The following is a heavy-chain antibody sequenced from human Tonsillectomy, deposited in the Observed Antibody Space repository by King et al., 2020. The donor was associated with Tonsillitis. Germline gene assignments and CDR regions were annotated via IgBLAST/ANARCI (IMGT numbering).Heavy chain of an antibody. J-gene: IGHJ3*02. CDR2: INPNSGDT. D-gene: IGHD1-1*01. V-gene: IGHV1-2*04. CDR1: GYTFTGYF. Sequence: QLVQSGAEVKKPGASVKVSCKASGYTFTGYFLHWVRQAPGQGLEWMGWINPNSGDTHYAQRFQAWVTMTRDTSISTAYMELSRRRSDDTAVYYCARVNWDDACEIGGQGTMVSVSS. CDR3: ARVNWDDACEI.